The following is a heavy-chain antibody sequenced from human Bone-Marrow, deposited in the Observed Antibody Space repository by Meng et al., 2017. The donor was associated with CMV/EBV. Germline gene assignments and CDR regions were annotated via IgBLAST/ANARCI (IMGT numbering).Heavy chain of an antibody. D-gene: IGHD6-19*01. CDR1: GFTFSSYA. V-gene: IGHV3-64*02. CDR3: ARDMSDGKPPSGWYSGFAGRGMAV. Sequence: GESLKISCAASGFTFSSYAMHWVRQAPGKGLEYVSAISSNGGSTYYADSVKGRFTISRDNSKNTLYLQMGSLRAEDMAVYYCARDMSDGKPPSGWYSGFAGRGMAVWGQGTTVTCSS. J-gene: IGHJ6*01. CDR2: ISSNGGST.